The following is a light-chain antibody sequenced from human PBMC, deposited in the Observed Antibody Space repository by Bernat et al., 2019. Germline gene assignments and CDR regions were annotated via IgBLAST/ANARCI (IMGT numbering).Light chain of an antibody. J-gene: IGKJ4*01. CDR3: QQANSFPLT. V-gene: IGKV1-12*01. CDR1: QPINTW. CDR2: AAA. Sequence: DIQMAQSPSSISASVGDTVTITCRASQPINTWLAWYQQRPGTAPKLLFYAAAAYQDGVPSRFTASGSGTEFTLTIGNLQPADAESYFCQQANSFPLTFGGGTRVEV.